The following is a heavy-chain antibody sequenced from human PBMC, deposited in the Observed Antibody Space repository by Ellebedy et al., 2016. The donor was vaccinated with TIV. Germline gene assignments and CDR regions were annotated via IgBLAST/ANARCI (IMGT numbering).Heavy chain of an antibody. CDR1: GDSVSSTSAT. V-gene: IGHV6-1*01. Sequence: MPSETLSLTCAISGDSVSSTSATWNWIRQSPSRGLEWLGRTYYRSKWYNDYEVSVKSRITINPDKSKNQFSLQLNSVTPEDTAVYYCARDLRDHRGRNFDYWGQGTLVTVSS. CDR3: ARDLRDHRGRNFDY. CDR2: TYYRSKWYN. D-gene: IGHD3-16*01. J-gene: IGHJ4*02.